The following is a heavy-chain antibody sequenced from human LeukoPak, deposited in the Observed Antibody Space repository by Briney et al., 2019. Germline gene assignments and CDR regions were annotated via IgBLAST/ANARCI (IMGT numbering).Heavy chain of an antibody. Sequence: PSETLSLTCTVSGGSIFSYYFNWIRQPPGKGLEWIGYIYSNGITNYNPSLRSRGTISIATSKNQVSLRLRSVTAADTAIYYCARRAYYDTSGYSPASGYFDLWGRGILVTVSS. D-gene: IGHD3-22*01. CDR2: IYSNGIT. CDR3: ARRAYYDTSGYSPASGYFDL. CDR1: GGSIFSYY. V-gene: IGHV4-4*08. J-gene: IGHJ2*01.